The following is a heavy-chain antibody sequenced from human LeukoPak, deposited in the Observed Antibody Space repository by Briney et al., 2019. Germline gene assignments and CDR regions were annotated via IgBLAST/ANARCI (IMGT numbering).Heavy chain of an antibody. Sequence: GGSLRLSCAASGFTFSSYAMTWVRQAPGKGLEWVSGISSSGSGTYYADSVKGRFTISRDNSKNTLYLQMNSLRAEDTALYYCVNDTGKSILVWFDGGRQGTLVTV. CDR2: ISSSGSGT. J-gene: IGHJ5*01. V-gene: IGHV3-23*01. D-gene: IGHD4-23*01. CDR1: GFTFSSYA. CDR3: VNDTGKSILVWFDG.